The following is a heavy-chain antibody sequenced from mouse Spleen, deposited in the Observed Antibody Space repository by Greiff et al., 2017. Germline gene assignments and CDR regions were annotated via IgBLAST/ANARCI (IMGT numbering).Heavy chain of an antibody. J-gene: IGHJ4*01. Sequence: DVKLVESGEGLVKPGGSLKLSCAASGFTFSSYAMSWVRQTPEKRLEWVAYISSGGDYIYYADTVKGRFTISRDNARNTLYLQMSSLKSEDTAMYYCTREGNYYSTYYYAMDYWGQGTSVTVSS. CDR3: TREGNYYSTYYYAMDY. D-gene: IGHD2-5*01. V-gene: IGHV5-9-1*02. CDR2: ISSGGDYI. CDR1: GFTFSSYA.